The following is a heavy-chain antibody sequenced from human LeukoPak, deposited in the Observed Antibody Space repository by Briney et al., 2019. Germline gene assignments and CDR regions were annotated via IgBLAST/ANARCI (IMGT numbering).Heavy chain of an antibody. J-gene: IGHJ6*03. CDR3: VKFRGIQHYNYHMDV. D-gene: IGHD3-10*01. CDR2: LTGSGGNT. CDR1: GFTLSSYA. V-gene: IGHV3-23*01. Sequence: GGSLRLSCAASGFTLSSYAMSWVPQAPGKGLEWVSGLTGSGGNTYYADSVKGRFTISRDNSKNTLSLQMNSLRAEDAAVYYCVKFRGIQHYNYHMDVWGKGTTVTVSS.